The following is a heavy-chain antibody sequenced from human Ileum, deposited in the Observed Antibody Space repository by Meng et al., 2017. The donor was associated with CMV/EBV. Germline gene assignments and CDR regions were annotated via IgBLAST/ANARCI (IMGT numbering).Heavy chain of an antibody. V-gene: IGHV3-48*03. CDR2: ISSSGSTI. CDR1: GFTFRHHE. D-gene: IGHD3-22*01. CDR3: ARALRGYSSGYYYFRY. Sequence: GESLKISCAASGFTFRHHEMNWVRQAPGKGLEWVSYISSSGSTIYYADSVKGRFTISRDNAKNSLYLQMNSLRAEDTAVYYCARALRGYSSGYYYFRYWGQGTLVTVSS. J-gene: IGHJ4*02.